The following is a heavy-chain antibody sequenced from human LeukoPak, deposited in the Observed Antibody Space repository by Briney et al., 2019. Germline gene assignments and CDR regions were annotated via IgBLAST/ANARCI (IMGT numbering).Heavy chain of an antibody. D-gene: IGHD3-22*01. J-gene: IGHJ5*01. V-gene: IGHV3-23*01. Sequence: EPGGSLRLSCAASGFTFSSYALNWVRQAPGKGLEWVSSFGAAGGGTYYADSVQGRFTMPRDNSKNTLYLQMNSLRAEDTAIYFCARLYSSGWSDSWGQGTLVTVSS. CDR3: ARLYSSGWSDS. CDR2: FGAAGGGT. CDR1: GFTFSSYA.